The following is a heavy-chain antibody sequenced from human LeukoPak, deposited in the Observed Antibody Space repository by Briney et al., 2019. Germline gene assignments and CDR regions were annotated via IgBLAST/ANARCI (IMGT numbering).Heavy chain of an antibody. CDR2: IYYSGRT. CDR3: ARCRYCSGGSCYTGRGQRRAAALYYFDY. J-gene: IGHJ4*02. V-gene: IGHV4-59*12. CDR1: GGSISSYY. D-gene: IGHD2-15*01. Sequence: SETLSLSCTVSGGSISSYYWSWIRQPPGKGLEWIGYIYYSGRTNYNPSLKSRVTISVDTSKNQFSLKLSSVTAADTAVYYCARCRYCSGGSCYTGRGQRRAAALYYFDYWGQGTLVTVSS.